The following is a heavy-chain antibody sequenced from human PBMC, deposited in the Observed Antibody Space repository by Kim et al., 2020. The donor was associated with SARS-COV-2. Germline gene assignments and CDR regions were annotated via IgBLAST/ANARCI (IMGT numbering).Heavy chain of an antibody. V-gene: IGHV4-59*01. CDR3: ARDHRFYYYYGMDD. J-gene: IGHJ6*02. Sequence: PSLKSRDTISGDTTKNQLSLKLSAVTAADTVVYYCARDHRFYYYYGMDDWGQGTTVTVSS. D-gene: IGHD3-16*01.